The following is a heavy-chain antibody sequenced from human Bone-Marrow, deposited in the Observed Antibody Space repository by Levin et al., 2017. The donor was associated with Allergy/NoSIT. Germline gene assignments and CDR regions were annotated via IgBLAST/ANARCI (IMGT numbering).Heavy chain of an antibody. D-gene: IGHD3-10*01. J-gene: IGHJ4*02. V-gene: IGHV1-46*01. Sequence: GESLKISCKASGYTSTSYYVHWVRQAPGQGLEWMGIMNPIDGTTTSAQRFQGRVTMTRNTSTRTVYMELSSLTYEDTAVYYCATYGSGTYANTPLDYWGQGTLVTVSS. CDR3: ATYGSGTYANTPLDY. CDR1: GYTSTSYY. CDR2: MNPIDGTT.